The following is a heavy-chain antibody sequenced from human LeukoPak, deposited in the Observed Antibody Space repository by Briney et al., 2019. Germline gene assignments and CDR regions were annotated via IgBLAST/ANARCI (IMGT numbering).Heavy chain of an antibody. D-gene: IGHD3-10*01. CDR2: ISAYNGNT. CDR1: GYTFTSYG. V-gene: IGHV1-18*01. Sequence: ASVTVSCKASGYTFTSYGFSWGRQAPGQGLEWMGWISAYNGNTNYAQNLQGRVTMTTDTSTSTAYMELRSLRSDDTALYYCARSGSGSVFDYSGQGTLVTASS. J-gene: IGHJ4*02. CDR3: ARSGSGSVFDY.